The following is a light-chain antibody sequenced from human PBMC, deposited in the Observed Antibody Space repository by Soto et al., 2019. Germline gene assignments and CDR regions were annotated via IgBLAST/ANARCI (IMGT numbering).Light chain of an antibody. V-gene: IGKV4-1*01. Sequence: DIVMTQSPDSLAVSLGERATINCKSSQSVLYSSNNKNYLAWYQQKPGQPPKLLIYWASTRESGVPDRFSGSGYGTDFTLSISSLQAEDVAVYYCQDYFTTPYTFGQGTKLEIK. CDR1: QSVLYSSNNKNY. J-gene: IGKJ2*01. CDR3: QDYFTTPYT. CDR2: WAS.